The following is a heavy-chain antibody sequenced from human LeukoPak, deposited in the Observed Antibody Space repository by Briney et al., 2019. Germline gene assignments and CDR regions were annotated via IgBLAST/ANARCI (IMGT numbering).Heavy chain of an antibody. D-gene: IGHD2-2*03. CDR3: ARDYGYCSSTSCFNFDY. J-gene: IGHJ4*02. CDR1: GYTFTSYG. CDR2: ISAYNGNT. V-gene: IGHV1-18*01. Sequence: GASVKVSCKASGYTFTSYGISWVRQAPGQGLEWMGWISAYNGNTNYAQKLQGRVTMTTDTSTSTAYMELRSLRSDDTAVYYCARDYGYCSSTSCFNFDYWGQGTLVTVSS.